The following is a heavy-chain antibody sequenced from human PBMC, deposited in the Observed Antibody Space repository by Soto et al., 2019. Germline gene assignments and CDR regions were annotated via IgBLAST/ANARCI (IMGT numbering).Heavy chain of an antibody. CDR1: GFTFSDYY. J-gene: IGHJ6*02. CDR3: ASEMGDIVVVPAATGPYGMDV. D-gene: IGHD2-2*01. CDR2: ISSSGSTI. Sequence: QVQLVESGGGLVKPGGPLRLSCAASGFTFSDYYISWIRQAPGKGLEWVSYISSSGSTIYYADSVKGRFTISRDNAKNSLYLQMNSLRAEDTAVYYCASEMGDIVVVPAATGPYGMDVWGQGTTVTVSS. V-gene: IGHV3-11*01.